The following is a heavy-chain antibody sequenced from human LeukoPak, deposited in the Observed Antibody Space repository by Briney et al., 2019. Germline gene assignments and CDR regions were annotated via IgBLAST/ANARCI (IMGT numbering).Heavy chain of an antibody. CDR3: ARDLKTGGYCSSTSCYRPLFDY. D-gene: IGHD2-2*01. CDR2: IKQDGSEK. CDR1: GFTFSSYW. Sequence: GGSLRLSCAASGFTFSSYWMSWVRQAPGKGLEWVANIKQDGSEKYYVDSVKGRFTISRDNAKNSLYLQMNSLRAEDTAVYYCARDLKTGGYCSSTSCYRPLFDYWGQGTLVTVSS. J-gene: IGHJ4*02. V-gene: IGHV3-7*01.